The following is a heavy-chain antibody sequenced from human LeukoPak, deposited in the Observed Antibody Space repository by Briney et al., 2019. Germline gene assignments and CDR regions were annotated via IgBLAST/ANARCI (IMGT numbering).Heavy chain of an antibody. Sequence: GGSLRLSCAASGFTFSSYAMSWVRQAPGKGLEWVSAISGSGGSTYYADSVKGRFTISRDNAKNSLYLQMNSLRAEDTAVYYCARRAGYRNYFDYWGQGTLVTVSS. V-gene: IGHV3-23*01. CDR2: ISGSGGST. D-gene: IGHD5-24*01. J-gene: IGHJ4*02. CDR3: ARRAGYRNYFDY. CDR1: GFTFSSYA.